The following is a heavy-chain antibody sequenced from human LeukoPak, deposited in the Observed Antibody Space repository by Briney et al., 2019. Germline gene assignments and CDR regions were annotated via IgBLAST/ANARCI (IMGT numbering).Heavy chain of an antibody. CDR1: GGSISSYY. J-gene: IGHJ6*02. V-gene: IGHV4-59*01. CDR2: IYYSGST. Sequence: SETLSLTCTVSGGSISSYYWSWIRQPPGKGLDWIGYIYYSGSTNYNPSLKSRVTISVDTSKNQFSLKLSSVTAADTAVYYCARGGIQQQLAYYYYGMDVWGQGTTVTVSS. CDR3: ARGGIQQQLAYYYYGMDV. D-gene: IGHD6-13*01.